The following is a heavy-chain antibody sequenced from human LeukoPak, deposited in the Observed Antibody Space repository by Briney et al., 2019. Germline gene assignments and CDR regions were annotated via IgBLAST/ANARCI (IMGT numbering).Heavy chain of an antibody. D-gene: IGHD1-26*01. V-gene: IGHV3-53*05. CDR3: ARVGGAYYSNPYFDY. CDR1: GFSVSSNY. J-gene: IGHJ4*02. Sequence: GGSLRLSCAASGFSVSSNYMSWVRQAPGKGLEWVSVIYSGDRTYYADSVKGRFTISRDNSKNTLYLQMNSLRAEDTAVYYCARVGGAYYSNPYFDYWGQGTLVTVSS. CDR2: IYSGDRT.